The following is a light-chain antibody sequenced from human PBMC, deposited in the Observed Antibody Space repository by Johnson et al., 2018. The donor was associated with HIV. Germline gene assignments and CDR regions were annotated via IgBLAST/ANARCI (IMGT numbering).Light chain of an antibody. CDR2: ENN. Sequence: QSVLTQPPSVSAAPGQRVTISCSGSSSNIGKNYVSWYQQLPGTAPKLLIYENNKRPSVIPDRFSGSKSGTSATLGIPGLQTENEADYYCGTWDSSLSAYVFGIGTKVTVL. CDR1: SSNIGKNY. J-gene: IGLJ1*01. V-gene: IGLV1-51*02. CDR3: GTWDSSLSAYV.